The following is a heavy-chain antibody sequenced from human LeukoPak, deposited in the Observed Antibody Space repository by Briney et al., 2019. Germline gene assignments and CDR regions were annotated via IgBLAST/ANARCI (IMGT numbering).Heavy chain of an antibody. V-gene: IGHV3-53*01. Sequence: VGSLRLSCAASGFTVSSNYMSWVRQAPGKGLEWVSVIYSGGSTYYADSVKGRFTISRDNSKNTLYLQMNSLRAEDTAVYYCARYSGSYYYFDYWGQGTLVTVSS. CDR2: IYSGGST. CDR3: ARYSGSYYYFDY. D-gene: IGHD1-26*01. J-gene: IGHJ4*02. CDR1: GFTVSSNY.